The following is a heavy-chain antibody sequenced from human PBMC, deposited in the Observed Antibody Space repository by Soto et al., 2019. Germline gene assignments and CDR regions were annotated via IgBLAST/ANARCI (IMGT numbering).Heavy chain of an antibody. Sequence: EVQLSESGGGLVQPGGSLRLSCAASGFTFSSYAMNWVRQAPGKGLEWVSTISGSGGNTYYADSVKGRFTISRDNSKNTLYLQMNSLRAVYTALNCCTKVGGTSVRPNPVDYWGQGTQVTVSS. CDR2: ISGSGGNT. J-gene: IGHJ4*02. D-gene: IGHD1-1*01. V-gene: IGHV3-23*01. CDR1: GFTFSSYA. CDR3: TKVGGTSVRPNPVDY.